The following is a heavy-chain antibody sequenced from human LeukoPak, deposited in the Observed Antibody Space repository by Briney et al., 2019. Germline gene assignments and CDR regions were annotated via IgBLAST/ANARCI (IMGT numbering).Heavy chain of an antibody. Sequence: GGSLRLSCAASGFTFSNAWMSWVRQAPGKGLEWVGRIKSKTDGGTTDYAAPVKGRFTISRDDSKNTLYLQMNSLKTEDTAVYYCTTPKPRGWLRALDYWGQGTLVTVSS. J-gene: IGHJ4*02. CDR1: GFTFSNAW. CDR3: TTPKPRGWLRALDY. V-gene: IGHV3-15*01. CDR2: IKSKTDGGTT. D-gene: IGHD5-24*01.